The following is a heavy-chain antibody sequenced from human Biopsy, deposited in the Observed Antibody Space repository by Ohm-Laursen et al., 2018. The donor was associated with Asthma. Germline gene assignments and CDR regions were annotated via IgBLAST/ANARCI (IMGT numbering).Heavy chain of an antibody. CDR3: ARGDSSGWSHYYFDY. CDR2: ISSGGGSR. J-gene: IGHJ4*02. Sequence: SLRLSCAASGFRFSDYGMNWVRQAPGKGLEWVASISSGGGSRDYADSMEGRFTISRDFYKNTLYLQMDSLRAEDTAVYYCARGDSSGWSHYYFDYWGQGTLATVSS. D-gene: IGHD6-19*01. V-gene: IGHV3-23*01. CDR1: GFRFSDYG.